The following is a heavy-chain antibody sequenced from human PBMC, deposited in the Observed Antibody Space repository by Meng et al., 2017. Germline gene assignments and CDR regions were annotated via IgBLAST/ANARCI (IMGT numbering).Heavy chain of an antibody. CDR1: GFTFSSYA. D-gene: IGHD3-22*01. CDR2: ISSSSSYI. Sequence: GESLKISCAASGFTFSSYAMSWVRQAPGKGLEWVSSISSSSSYIYYADSVKGRFTISRDNAKNSLYLQMNSLRAEDTAVYYCARDSGSGYYQYYFDYWGQGTLVTVSS. V-gene: IGHV3-21*01. CDR3: ARDSGSGYYQYYFDY. J-gene: IGHJ4*02.